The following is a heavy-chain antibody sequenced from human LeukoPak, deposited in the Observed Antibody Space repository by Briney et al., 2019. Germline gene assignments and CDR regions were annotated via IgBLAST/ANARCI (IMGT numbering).Heavy chain of an antibody. J-gene: IGHJ4*02. V-gene: IGHV4-34*01. Sequence: SETLSLTCAVYGGSFSGYYWSWIRQPPGKGLEWIGEVNHSGSTNYNPSLKSRVTISVDTSKNQFSLKLSSVTAADTAVYYCARGRGWYPHWVYWGQGTLVTVSS. CDR2: VNHSGST. D-gene: IGHD6-19*01. CDR1: GGSFSGYY. CDR3: ARGRGWYPHWVY.